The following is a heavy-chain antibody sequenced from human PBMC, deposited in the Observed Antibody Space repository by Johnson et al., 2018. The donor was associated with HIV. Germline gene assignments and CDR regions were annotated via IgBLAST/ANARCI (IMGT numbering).Heavy chain of an antibody. CDR2: IWYDGSNK. CDR3: ARDPGSITLVRGDAFDI. D-gene: IGHD3-10*01. CDR1: GFTFSSYG. Sequence: QVQLVESGGGVVQPGRSLRLSCAASGFTFSSYGMHWVRQAPGKGLEWVAVIWYDGSNKYYADSVKGRFTISSDNSKNTLYLQMNSLRAEDTAVYYCARDPGSITLVRGDAFDIWGQGTVVTVSS. J-gene: IGHJ3*02. V-gene: IGHV3-33*01.